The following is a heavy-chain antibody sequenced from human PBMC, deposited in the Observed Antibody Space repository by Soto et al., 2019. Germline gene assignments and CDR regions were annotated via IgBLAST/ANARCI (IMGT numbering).Heavy chain of an antibody. CDR3: AREGSRGFGMDV. D-gene: IGHD2-15*01. Sequence: QVQLQQSGPGLVKPSETLSLTCTVSGGSIRSYYWSWIRQPAGKALEWIGRIYTSGTTNYNPSLKNRVTILLDTSKNQFSLDLSSVTDADTAVYYCAREGSRGFGMDVWGQGTTVTVS. V-gene: IGHV4-4*07. CDR1: GGSIRSYY. J-gene: IGHJ6*02. CDR2: IYTSGTT.